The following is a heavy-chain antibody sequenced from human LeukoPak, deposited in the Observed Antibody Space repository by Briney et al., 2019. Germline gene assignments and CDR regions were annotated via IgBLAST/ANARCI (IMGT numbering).Heavy chain of an antibody. D-gene: IGHD5-18*01. CDR1: GFTFSDYY. J-gene: IGHJ4*02. Sequence: GGSLRLSCAASGFTFSDYYMSWIRQAPGKGLEWVSYISSSGRATYYADSVKGRITISRDNAKNSLYLQMNSLRAEDTAVYYCARRHTYGYGLDYWGQGTLVTVSS. CDR3: ARRHTYGYGLDY. CDR2: ISSSGRAT. V-gene: IGHV3-11*04.